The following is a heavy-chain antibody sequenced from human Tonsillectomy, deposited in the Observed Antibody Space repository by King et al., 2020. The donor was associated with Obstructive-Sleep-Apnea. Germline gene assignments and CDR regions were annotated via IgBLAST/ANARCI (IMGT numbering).Heavy chain of an antibody. CDR3: TRDFLAGFDP. V-gene: IGHV3-74*01. CDR1: GFTFSGYW. Sequence: VQLVESGGGLVQPGGYLRLSCVASGFTFSGYWMHLGCQGPGKGLVWVSCINSYGDTTRYAVSVEGRFPISRDNAKNTLYLQMNSLRAEVTSVYYCTRDFLAGFDPWGQGTLVTVSS. CDR2: INSYGDTT. J-gene: IGHJ5*02. D-gene: IGHD2/OR15-2a*01.